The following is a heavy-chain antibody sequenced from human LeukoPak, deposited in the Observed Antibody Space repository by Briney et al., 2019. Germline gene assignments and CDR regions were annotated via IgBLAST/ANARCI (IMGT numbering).Heavy chain of an antibody. D-gene: IGHD2-21*02. CDR3: ASLGDPFDS. J-gene: IGHJ4*02. V-gene: IGHV3-7*01. CDR1: GFTFSNHW. CDR2: IKQDGSAK. Sequence: PGGSLRLSCAASGFTFSNHWMRWVRQAPGKGLEWVANIKQDGSAKYYVDSVKGRFTISRDNAKNSLYLQMNSLRAEDTAVYYCASLGDPFDSWGQGTLVTVSS.